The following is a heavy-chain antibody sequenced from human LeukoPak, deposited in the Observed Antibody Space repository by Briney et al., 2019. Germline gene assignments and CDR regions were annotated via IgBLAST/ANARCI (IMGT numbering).Heavy chain of an antibody. CDR1: GFTFRDYA. J-gene: IGHJ4*02. D-gene: IGHD3-22*01. CDR2: ISWDSSSV. Sequence: GGSLRLSCAASGFTFRDYAMYWVRQAPGKGLEWVSGISWDSSSVAYADSVKGRFTISRDNAKNSLYLQMNSLRAEDMALYYCARAYYYDTSATPDYWGQGTLVTVSS. CDR3: ARAYYYDTSATPDY. V-gene: IGHV3-9*03.